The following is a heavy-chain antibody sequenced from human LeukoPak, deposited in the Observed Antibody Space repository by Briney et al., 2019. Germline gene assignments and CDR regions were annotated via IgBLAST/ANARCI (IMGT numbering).Heavy chain of an antibody. Sequence: GGSLRLSCAASGFTFDDYAMHWVRQAPGKGLEWVSGISWNSGSIGYADSVKGRFTISRDNAKNSLYLQMNSLRAEDTAVYYCARHYYDSSGYLYYFDYWGQGTLVTVSS. CDR1: GFTFDDYA. J-gene: IGHJ4*02. D-gene: IGHD3-22*01. V-gene: IGHV3-9*01. CDR3: ARHYYDSSGYLYYFDY. CDR2: ISWNSGSI.